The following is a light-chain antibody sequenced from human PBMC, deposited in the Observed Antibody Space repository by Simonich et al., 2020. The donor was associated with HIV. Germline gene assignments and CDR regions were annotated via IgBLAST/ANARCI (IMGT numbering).Light chain of an antibody. V-gene: IGLV5-39*01. CDR3: AIWYSSTWV. J-gene: IGLJ3*02. Sequence: QPVLTQPTSLSASPGASARFTCTLRSGINIGNYRIYWYQQRPGSLPRYLLRYNSDSDYQQGSGVPCRFSGSKDASTNAGLLLISGLQSEDEADYYCAIWYSSTWVFGGGTKLAVL. CDR2: YNSDSDY. CDR1: SGINIGNYR.